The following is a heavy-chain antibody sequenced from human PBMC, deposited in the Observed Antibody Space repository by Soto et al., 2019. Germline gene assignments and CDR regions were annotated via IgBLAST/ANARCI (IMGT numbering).Heavy chain of an antibody. CDR1: GGSLSTNP. CDR2: TGSGTGPG. V-gene: IGHV1-69*06. Sequence: SVKVSCKASGGSLSTNPISWVRQAPGQGLEWMGGTGSGTGPGNHAQKFQGRLTVTADKSTSTVYTELTNLSSEDTAVYYCARRHSGGFFRFFDSWGQGTLVTVSS. J-gene: IGHJ4*02. D-gene: IGHD2-15*01. CDR3: ARRHSGGFFRFFDS.